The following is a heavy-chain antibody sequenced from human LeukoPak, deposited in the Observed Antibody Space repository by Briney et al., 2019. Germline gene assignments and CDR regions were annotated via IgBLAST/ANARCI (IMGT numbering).Heavy chain of an antibody. CDR3: ARNNYYDSSGYYS. V-gene: IGHV4-34*01. D-gene: IGHD3-22*01. CDR2: INHSGST. Sequence: SETLSLTCAVYGGSFSGYYWSWIRQPPGKGLEWIGEINHSGSTNYNPSLKSRVTISVDTSKNQFSLKLTSVTAADTAVYFCARNNYYDSSGYYSWGQGTLVTVSS. CDR1: GGSFSGYY. J-gene: IGHJ4*02.